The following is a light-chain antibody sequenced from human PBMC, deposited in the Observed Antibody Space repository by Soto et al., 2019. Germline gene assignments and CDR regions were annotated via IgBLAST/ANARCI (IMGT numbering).Light chain of an antibody. CDR3: SSYTNTNTWV. CDR2: EVT. Sequence: QSVLTQPASVSESPGQSITISCTGTSSDVGGYNFVSWYQQNPGDAPKLLIYEVTNRPSGVSNRFSGSKSGNTASLTISGLQGEDEADYYCSSYTNTNTWVFGGGTKLTVL. CDR1: SSDVGGYNF. J-gene: IGLJ3*02. V-gene: IGLV2-14*01.